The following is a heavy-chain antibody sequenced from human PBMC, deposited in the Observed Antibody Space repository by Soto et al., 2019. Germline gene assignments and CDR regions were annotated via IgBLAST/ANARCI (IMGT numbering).Heavy chain of an antibody. D-gene: IGHD5-12*01. CDR2: INPSGST. CDR3: ARPYSCYDRGGLGY. Sequence: QVQLQQWGAGLLKPSETLSLTCAVYGGSFSGYYWPWIRPPPGKGLESIGEINPSGSTNYNPSLKTRVTTAVEKSKSQFAPKLSSVTAADTAVYYGARPYSCYDRGGLGYWGQETLVTVSS. J-gene: IGHJ4*02. CDR1: GGSFSGYY. V-gene: IGHV4-34*01.